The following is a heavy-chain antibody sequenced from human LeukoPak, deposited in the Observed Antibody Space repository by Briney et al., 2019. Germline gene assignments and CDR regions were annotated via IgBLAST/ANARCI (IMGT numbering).Heavy chain of an antibody. Sequence: PGGSLRLSCAASGFTFSSYAMSWVRRAPGKGLEWVSAISGSGGSTYYADSVKGRFTISRDNSKNTLYLQMNSLRAEDTAVYYCAYIYSSGWWPPLDYWGQGTLVTVSS. CDR2: ISGSGGST. J-gene: IGHJ4*02. CDR1: GFTFSSYA. CDR3: AYIYSSGWWPPLDY. V-gene: IGHV3-23*01. D-gene: IGHD6-19*01.